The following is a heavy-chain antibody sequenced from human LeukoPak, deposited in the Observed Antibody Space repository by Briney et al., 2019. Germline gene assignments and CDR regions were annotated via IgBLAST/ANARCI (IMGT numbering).Heavy chain of an antibody. CDR1: ADSISSTTYC. CDR3: ARRGYNYGYGWFDP. J-gene: IGHJ5*02. Sequence: SETLSLTCTVSADSISSTTYCWGWLRQPPGKGLEWIGNIYYSGSTYYNPSLKSRVTISVDTSKNQFSLKLTSVTAADTAVYYCARRGYNYGYGWFDPWGQGTLVTVSS. D-gene: IGHD5-18*01. V-gene: IGHV4-39*01. CDR2: IYYSGST.